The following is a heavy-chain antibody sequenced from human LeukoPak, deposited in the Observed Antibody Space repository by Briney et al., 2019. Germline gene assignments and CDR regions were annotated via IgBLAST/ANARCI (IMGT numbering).Heavy chain of an antibody. J-gene: IGHJ3*02. CDR2: MNPYGGGA. V-gene: IGHV1-2*02. Sequence: ASVKVSCKASGYTFTHYYIYWVRQAPGQGLGWMGWMNPYGGGAEFAGKIQGRVTMTGATSLSTVSMHLSSLRSDETAVYYCASLGGSGWQLRGVGFDIWGQGTMVTVSS. CDR1: GYTFTHYY. D-gene: IGHD6-19*01. CDR3: ASLGGSGWQLRGVGFDI.